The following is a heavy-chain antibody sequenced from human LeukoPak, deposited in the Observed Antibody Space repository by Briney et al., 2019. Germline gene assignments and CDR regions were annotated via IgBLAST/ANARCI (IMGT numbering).Heavy chain of an antibody. V-gene: IGHV3-23*01. D-gene: IGHD6-6*01. CDR2: ISGSGGST. CDR3: AKDLYSSSSRYYYMDV. J-gene: IGHJ6*03. CDR1: GFTFSSYA. Sequence: GGSLRLSCAASGFTFSSYAMSWVRQAPGKGLEWVSAISGSGGSTYYADSVKGRFTISRDNSKNTLYLQMNSVRAEDTAVYYCAKDLYSSSSRYYYMDVWGKGTTVTVSS.